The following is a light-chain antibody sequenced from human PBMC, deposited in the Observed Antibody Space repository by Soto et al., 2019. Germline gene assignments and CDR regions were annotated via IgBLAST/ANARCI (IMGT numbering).Light chain of an antibody. CDR3: QQYNNWPPLT. CDR2: DAS. CDR1: QSVSSS. V-gene: IGKV3-15*01. J-gene: IGKJ4*01. Sequence: IVMTQSPATLSVSPGDRATLSCRASQSVSSSLAWYQQIPGQAPRLLIYDASHRDTGIPARFGGSGYATEFTLPISSLQYEDYAVYYCQQYNNWPPLTFGGGTKVELK.